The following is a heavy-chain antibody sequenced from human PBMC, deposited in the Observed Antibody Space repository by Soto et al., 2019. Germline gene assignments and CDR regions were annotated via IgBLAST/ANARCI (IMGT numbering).Heavy chain of an antibody. CDR1: GGSISSSNW. CDR3: ASGSGSYYYGMDV. J-gene: IGHJ6*02. CDR2: IYRSGST. Sequence: QVQLQESGPGLVKPSGTLSLTCAVSGGSISSSNWWSWVRQPPGKGLEWIGEIYRSGSTNYNPSLKSLVTISVDKSKNQFSLKLSSVIAADSAVYYCASGSGSYYYGMDVWGQGTTVTVSS. V-gene: IGHV4-4*02. D-gene: IGHD1-26*01.